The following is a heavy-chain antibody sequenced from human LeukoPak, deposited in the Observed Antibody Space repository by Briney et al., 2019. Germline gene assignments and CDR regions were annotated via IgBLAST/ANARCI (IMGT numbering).Heavy chain of an antibody. J-gene: IGHJ4*02. CDR1: GFTFGDYA. D-gene: IGHD3-9*01. CDR3: TRERYFDWLLAPPFDY. V-gene: IGHV3-49*03. Sequence: GGSLTLTCTVSGFTFGDYAMSWFRQAPGKGLEWVGFIRSKAYGGTTEYPASVKGRFTISRDDSKSIAYLQMNSLKSEDTAVYYCTRERYFDWLLAPPFDYWGQGTLVTVSS. CDR2: IRSKAYGGTT.